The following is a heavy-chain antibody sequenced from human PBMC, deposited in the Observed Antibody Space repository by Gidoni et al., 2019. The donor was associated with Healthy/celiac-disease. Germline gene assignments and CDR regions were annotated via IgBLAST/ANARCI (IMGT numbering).Heavy chain of an antibody. CDR2: INPNSGGT. J-gene: IGHJ4*02. Sequence: QVQLVQSGAEVKKPGASVKVSCMASGYPFTGNYMHWVRQAPGQGLEWMGWINPNSGGTNYAQKFQGRVTMTRETSISTAYMELSRLRSDDTDVYYCARYVSGRGAADYWGQGTLVTVSS. CDR1: GYPFTGNY. D-gene: IGHD3-10*01. V-gene: IGHV1-2*02. CDR3: ARYVSGRGAADY.